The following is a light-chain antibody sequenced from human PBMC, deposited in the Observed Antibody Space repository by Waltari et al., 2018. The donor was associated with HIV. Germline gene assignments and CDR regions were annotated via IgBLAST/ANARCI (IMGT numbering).Light chain of an antibody. CDR1: QSISSW. J-gene: IGKJ1*01. Sequence: IQLTQSPSTLSAFIGDRVNITCRASQSISSWLAWYQQKPGKAPKVLMYRASTLDPGVPSRFRGSGSGTDFTLTISSLQPDDVATYYCQQYSSYRTFGQWTKVQI. CDR3: QQYSSYRT. V-gene: IGKV1-5*03. CDR2: RAS.